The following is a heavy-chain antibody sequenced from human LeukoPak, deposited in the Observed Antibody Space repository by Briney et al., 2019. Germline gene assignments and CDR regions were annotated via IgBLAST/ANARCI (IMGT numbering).Heavy chain of an antibody. D-gene: IGHD3-10*01. CDR1: GGTFSSYA. J-gene: IGHJ3*02. CDR2: IIPIFGTA. CDR3: ATCGADDAFDI. Sequence: SVKVSCKASGGTFSSYAISWVRQAPGQGLEWMGGIIPIFGTAIYAQKFQGRVTMTEDTSTDTAYMELSSLRSEDTAVYYCATCGADDAFDIWGQGTMVTVSS. V-gene: IGHV1-69*06.